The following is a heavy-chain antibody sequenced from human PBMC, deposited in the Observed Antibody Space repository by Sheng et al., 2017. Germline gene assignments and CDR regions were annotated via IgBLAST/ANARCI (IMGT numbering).Heavy chain of an antibody. CDR1: GYTFTNYD. J-gene: IGHJ3*02. CDR2: MNPNSGNT. Sequence: QVHLVQSGAEVKKPGASVKVSCKASGYTFTNYDINWVRQATGQGLEWMGWMNPNSGNTGYPQKFQGRVTITWNTSISTAFMELSSLRSEDTAVYYCARGDPDAFDIWGQGTMVTVSS. CDR3: ARGDPDAFDI. V-gene: IGHV1-8*03.